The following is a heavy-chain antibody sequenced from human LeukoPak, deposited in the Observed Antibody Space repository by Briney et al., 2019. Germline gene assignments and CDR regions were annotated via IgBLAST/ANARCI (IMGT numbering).Heavy chain of an antibody. CDR1: GFTFSSYE. D-gene: IGHD3-10*01. J-gene: IGHJ4*02. CDR3: AKDIGPYGSGSYYLDY. V-gene: IGHV3-9*01. CDR2: ISWNSGSI. Sequence: GGSLRLSCAASGFTFSSYEMNWVRQGPGKGLEWVSGISWNSGSIGYADSVKGRFTISRDNAKNSLYLQMNSLRAEDTALYYCAKDIGPYGSGSYYLDYWGQGTLVTVSS.